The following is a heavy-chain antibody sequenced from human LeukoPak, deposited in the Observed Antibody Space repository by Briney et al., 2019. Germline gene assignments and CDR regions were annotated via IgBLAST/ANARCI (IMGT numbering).Heavy chain of an antibody. CDR2: IIPIFGTA. Sequence: SVKVSCKASGYTFTSYAISWVRQAPGQGLEWMGGIIPIFGTANYAQKFQGRVTITADESTSTAYMELSSLRSEDTAVYYCASQTPSFNWFDPWGQGTLVTVSS. D-gene: IGHD3-16*02. CDR1: GYTFTSYA. V-gene: IGHV1-69*13. J-gene: IGHJ5*02. CDR3: ASQTPSFNWFDP.